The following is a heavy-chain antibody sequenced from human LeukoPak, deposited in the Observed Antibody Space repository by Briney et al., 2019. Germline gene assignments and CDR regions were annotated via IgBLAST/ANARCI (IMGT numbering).Heavy chain of an antibody. J-gene: IGHJ5*02. Sequence: QSGGSLRLSCEASGFTFSTYSMNWVRQAPGEGLEWVSYISGSSGTILYADSVKGRFTISRDNAKNSLYLQMNSLRDEDTAVYYCARAPRGADNWFDPWGQGTLVTVSS. V-gene: IGHV3-48*02. CDR3: ARAPRGADNWFDP. CDR2: ISGSSGTI. CDR1: GFTFSTYS. D-gene: IGHD3-10*01.